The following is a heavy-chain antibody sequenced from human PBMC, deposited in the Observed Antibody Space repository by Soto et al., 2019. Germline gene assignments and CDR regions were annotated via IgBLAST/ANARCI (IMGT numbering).Heavy chain of an antibody. CDR2: IIPIFGTA. Sequence: GASVKVSCKASGGTFSSYAISWVRQAPGQGLEWMGGIIPIFGTANYAQKFQGRVTITADKSTSTAYMELSSLRSEDTAVYYCARLAYCGGDCPYYFDYWGQGTLVTAS. J-gene: IGHJ4*02. CDR3: ARLAYCGGDCPYYFDY. V-gene: IGHV1-69*06. D-gene: IGHD2-21*02. CDR1: GGTFSSYA.